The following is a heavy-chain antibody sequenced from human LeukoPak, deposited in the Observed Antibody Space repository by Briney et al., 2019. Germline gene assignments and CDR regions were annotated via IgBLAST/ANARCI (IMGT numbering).Heavy chain of an antibody. CDR1: GYSFTSYW. D-gene: IGHD6-13*01. V-gene: IGHV5-51*01. CDR3: ARQALASAGNISDY. CDR2: IYPGGSDT. J-gene: IGHJ4*02. Sequence: GESVKISGKGSGYSFTSYWIGWVRQMPGKGLEWMGIIYPGGSDTRYSPSFQGQVPISADKSISTAYLQWRSLKASDTAMYYCARQALASAGNISDYWGQGTLVTVSS.